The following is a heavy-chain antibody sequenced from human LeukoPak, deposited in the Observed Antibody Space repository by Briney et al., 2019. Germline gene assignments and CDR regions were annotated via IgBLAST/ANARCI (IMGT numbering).Heavy chain of an antibody. Sequence: SETLSLTCIISGGSISSYYWSWIRQPPGKGLEWIGYSYSGGNANYNPSLKSRVTISIDTSENQFSLRLTSVTAADTAVYFCAHSKRGGGYYVNSFAVWGRGALVTISS. V-gene: IGHV4-59*01. CDR2: SYSGGNA. CDR1: GGSISSYY. J-gene: IGHJ3*01. D-gene: IGHD1-26*01. CDR3: AHSKRGGGYYVNSFAV.